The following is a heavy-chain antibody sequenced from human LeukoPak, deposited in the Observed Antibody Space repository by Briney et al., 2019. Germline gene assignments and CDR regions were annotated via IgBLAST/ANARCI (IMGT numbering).Heavy chain of an antibody. CDR1: GGSISSYY. V-gene: IGHV4-59*01. J-gene: IGHJ4*02. D-gene: IGHD5-24*01. CDR3: ARVVDHGYSDY. CDR2: IYFIGST. Sequence: SGALSLTCTVSGGSISSYYWGWIRQPPGKGLEWIGYIYFIGSTNYNPSLKSRVTISVDTSKNQFSLKLSSVTAADTAVYYCARVVDHGYSDYWGLGTLVTVTS.